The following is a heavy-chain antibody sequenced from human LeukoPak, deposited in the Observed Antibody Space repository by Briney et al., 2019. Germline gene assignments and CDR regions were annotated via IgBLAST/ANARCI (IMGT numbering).Heavy chain of an antibody. D-gene: IGHD4-11*01. CDR1: GFSFPNAW. CDR2: IKRKTDGETT. J-gene: IGHJ4*02. CDR3: TTAGAYSYYDSRRGDF. V-gene: IGHV3-15*01. Sequence: GGSLRLSCAASGFSFPNAWMTWVRRAPGKGLEWVGRIKRKTDGETTGYAAPVKGRFIISRDDSKGTVILQMNSLKMEDTAVYYCTTAGAYSYYDSRRGDFWGQGAQVTVSS.